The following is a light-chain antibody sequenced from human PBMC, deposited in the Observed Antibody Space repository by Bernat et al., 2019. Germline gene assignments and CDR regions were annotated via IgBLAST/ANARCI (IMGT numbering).Light chain of an antibody. CDR1: SSDVGSYNF. Sequence: QSALTQPASVSGSPGQSITISCTGTSSDVGSYNFVSWYQQYPGKAPKVMIYEVSKRPSGVSNRFSGSKSGNTASLTISGLQAEDEADYYCCSYAGSYTVRVFGGGTKLTVL. CDR2: EVS. J-gene: IGLJ2*01. CDR3: CSYAGSYTVRV. V-gene: IGLV2-23*02.